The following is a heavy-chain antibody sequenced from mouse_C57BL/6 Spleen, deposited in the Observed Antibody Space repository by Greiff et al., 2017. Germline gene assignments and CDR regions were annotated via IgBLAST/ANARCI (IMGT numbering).Heavy chain of an antibody. J-gene: IGHJ2*01. CDR1: GFTFSSYA. CDR2: ISDGGSYT. Sequence: EVQLVESGGGLVKPGGSLKLSCAASGFTFSSYAMSWVRQTPEKRLEGVATISDGGSYTYYPDNVKGRFTISRDNAKNNLYLQMSHLKSEDTAMYYCARDWAGDYWGQGTTLTVSS. V-gene: IGHV5-4*01. CDR3: ARDWAGDY.